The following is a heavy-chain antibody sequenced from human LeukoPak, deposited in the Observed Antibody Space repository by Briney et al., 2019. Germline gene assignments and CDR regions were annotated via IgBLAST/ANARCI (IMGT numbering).Heavy chain of an antibody. CDR3: ARVSRFQRNIPSVGSELGF. V-gene: IGHV1-2*02. CDR2: IDPNSGDT. D-gene: IGHD3-10*01. J-gene: IGHJ4*02. CDR1: GYCLTGFH. Sequence: GASVKVSCKASGYCLTGFHVHWVRQAPGQGLEWVGWIDPNSGDTKFAQKFRGRVTMTRDTSIRTAYMDLSRLRSDDTAVYYCARVSRFQRNIPSVGSELGFWGQGTLVSVSS.